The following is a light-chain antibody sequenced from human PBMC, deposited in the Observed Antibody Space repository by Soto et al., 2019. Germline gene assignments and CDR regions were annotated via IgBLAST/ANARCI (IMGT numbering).Light chain of an antibody. V-gene: IGKV3-11*01. J-gene: IGKJ2*01. CDR3: HRRDTCPPYP. CDR1: QSVNIY. Sequence: EIVLTQSPATLSLAPGERATLSCRASQSVNIYLAWYQQKPGQAPRLLIYDASNRAPGIPARFSGSGSGTDFTLTISRLEPEDVAVYYCHRRDTCPPYPFGQGTKLEIK. CDR2: DAS.